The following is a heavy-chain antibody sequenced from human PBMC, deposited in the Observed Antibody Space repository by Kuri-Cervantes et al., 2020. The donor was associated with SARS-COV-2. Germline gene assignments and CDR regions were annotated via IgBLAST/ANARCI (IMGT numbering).Heavy chain of an antibody. CDR2: IYPGDSDT. Sequence: KVSYNGSGYCFTSYWIGWVRQKPGKGLEWMVIIYPGDSDTRYSLSFKGQVIISSDKSISTAFLQWSSLKASDTAMYYCARRAYGEQVDYYYMDVWGKGTPVTVSS. J-gene: IGHJ6*03. CDR1: GYCFTSYW. D-gene: IGHD4-17*01. CDR3: ARRAYGEQVDYYYMDV. V-gene: IGHV5-51*01.